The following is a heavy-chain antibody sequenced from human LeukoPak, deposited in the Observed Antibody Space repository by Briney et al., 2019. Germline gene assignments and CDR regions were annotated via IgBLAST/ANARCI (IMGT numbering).Heavy chain of an antibody. Sequence: SETLSLTCTVSGGSISSSSYYWGWIRQPPGKGLEWIGSLYYSGSTHYNPSLKSRVTISVDTSKNQFSLKLSSVTAADTAVYYCARARGVGLFDYWGQGTLVTVSS. J-gene: IGHJ4*02. CDR2: LYYSGST. V-gene: IGHV4-39*07. CDR3: ARARGVGLFDY. CDR1: GGSISSSSYY. D-gene: IGHD1-26*01.